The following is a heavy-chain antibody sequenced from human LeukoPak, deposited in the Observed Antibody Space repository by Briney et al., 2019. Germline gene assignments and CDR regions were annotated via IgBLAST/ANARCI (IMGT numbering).Heavy chain of an antibody. J-gene: IGHJ4*02. Sequence: GVLRLSCAASRFTFSTYAMSWVRQAPGKGLEWVSAISGSGGSTYYADSVKGRFTISRDNSKNTLYLQMNSLRAEDTAVYYCARGPSGYHNTGGQGTLVTVSS. CDR3: ARGPSGYHNT. V-gene: IGHV3-23*01. CDR2: ISGSGGST. D-gene: IGHD5-12*01. CDR1: RFTFSTYA.